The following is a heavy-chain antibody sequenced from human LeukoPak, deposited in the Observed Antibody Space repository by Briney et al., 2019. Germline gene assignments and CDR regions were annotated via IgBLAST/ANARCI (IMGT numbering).Heavy chain of an antibody. CDR3: ARFRRDGYKEHVAPDY. J-gene: IGHJ4*02. CDR1: GGSISSYY. D-gene: IGHD5-24*01. Sequence: SETLSLTCTVSGGSISSYYWSWIRQPPGKGLEWIGYIYYSGSTNYNPSLKSRVTISVDTSKNQFSLKLSSVTAADTAVYYCARFRRDGYKEHVAPDYWGQGTLVPVSS. V-gene: IGHV4-59*01. CDR2: IYYSGST.